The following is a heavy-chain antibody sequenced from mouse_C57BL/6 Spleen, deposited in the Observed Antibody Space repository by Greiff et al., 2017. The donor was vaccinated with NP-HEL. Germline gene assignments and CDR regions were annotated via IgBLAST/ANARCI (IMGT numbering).Heavy chain of an antibody. V-gene: IGHV1-82*01. J-gene: IGHJ2*01. CDR2: TYPGDGDT. CDR3: ARARYDYDLDY. CDR1: GYAFSSSW. D-gene: IGHD2-4*01. Sequence: QVQLQQSGPELVKPGASVKISCKASGYAFSSSWMNWVKQRPGKGLEWIGRTYPGDGDTNYNGKFKGKATLTADKSSSTAYMQLSSLTSEDSAVYFCARARYDYDLDYWGQGTTLTVSS.